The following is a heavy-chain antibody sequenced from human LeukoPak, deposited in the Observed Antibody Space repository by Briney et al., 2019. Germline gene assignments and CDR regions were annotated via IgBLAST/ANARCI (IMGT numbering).Heavy chain of an antibody. Sequence: GSLRLSCAASGFTFSSYEMNWVRQAPGKRLEWIGEINHSGSTNYNPSLKSRVTISVDTSKNQFSLKLSSVTAADTAVYYCARDTGFYGDYGFDYWGQGTLVTVSS. V-gene: IGHV4-34*01. CDR2: INHSGST. J-gene: IGHJ4*02. CDR1: GFTFSSYE. CDR3: ARDTGFYGDYGFDY. D-gene: IGHD4-17*01.